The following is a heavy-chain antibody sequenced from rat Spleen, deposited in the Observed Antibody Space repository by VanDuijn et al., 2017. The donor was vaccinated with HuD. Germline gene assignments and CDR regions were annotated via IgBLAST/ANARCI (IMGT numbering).Heavy chain of an antibody. CDR1: GFTFSDYY. Sequence: EVQLVESGGGLVQPGRSLKLSCAASGFTFSDYYMTWVRQSPTKGLEWVASISYDGGSTYYRDSVKGRFTISRDNEKSTLYLQRDSLRSENTATYACATGLQGVMDAWGQGASVTVSS. CDR3: ATGLQGVMDA. CDR2: ISYDGGST. J-gene: IGHJ4*01. D-gene: IGHD1-1*01. V-gene: IGHV5-20*01.